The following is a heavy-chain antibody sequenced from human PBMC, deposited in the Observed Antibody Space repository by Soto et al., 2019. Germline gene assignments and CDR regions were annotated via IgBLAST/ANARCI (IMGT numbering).Heavy chain of an antibody. D-gene: IGHD4-4*01. CDR2: MNPNSGNT. Sequence: GASVKVSCKASGYTFTSYDINWVRQATGQGLEWMGWMNPNSGNTGYAQKFQGRVTMTRDTSTSTVYMELSSLRSEDTAVYYCARAGVSYSNYAHVDYWGQGTLVTVSS. V-gene: IGHV1-8*01. CDR1: GYTFTSYD. J-gene: IGHJ4*02. CDR3: ARAGVSYSNYAHVDY.